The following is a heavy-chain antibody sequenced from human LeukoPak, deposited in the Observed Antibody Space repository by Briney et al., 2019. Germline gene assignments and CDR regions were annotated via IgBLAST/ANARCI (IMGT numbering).Heavy chain of an antibody. CDR1: GGSISSSSYY. V-gene: IGHV4-39*07. CDR2: IYYSGST. J-gene: IGHJ6*03. D-gene: IGHD6-13*01. Sequence: SETLSLTCTVSGGSISSSSYYWGWIRQPPGKGLEWIGSIYYSGSTNYNPSLKSRVTMSVDTSKNQFSLKLSSVTAADTAVYYCARTAGSSLNYYYYYYMDVWGKGTTVTISS. CDR3: ARTAGSSLNYYYYYYMDV.